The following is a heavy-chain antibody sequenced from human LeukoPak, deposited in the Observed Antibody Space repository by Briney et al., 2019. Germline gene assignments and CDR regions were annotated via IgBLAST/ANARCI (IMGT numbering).Heavy chain of an antibody. Sequence: SETLSLTCAVYGGSFSGYYWNWIRQPPGKGLEWIGEINHSGSTNYNPSLKSRVTISVDTSKNQFSLKLSSVTAADTAVYYCARGELRFLEWSTFDIWGQGTMVTVSS. J-gene: IGHJ3*02. V-gene: IGHV4-34*01. CDR2: INHSGST. CDR1: GGSFSGYY. D-gene: IGHD3-3*01. CDR3: ARGELRFLEWSTFDI.